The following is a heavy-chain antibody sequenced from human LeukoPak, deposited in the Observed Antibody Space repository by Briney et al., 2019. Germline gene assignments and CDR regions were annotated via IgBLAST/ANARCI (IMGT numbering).Heavy chain of an antibody. CDR2: ITRSGDST. V-gene: IGHV3-23*01. CDR3: ARGYGSSWYVGYMDV. J-gene: IGHJ6*03. D-gene: IGHD6-13*01. Sequence: GGSLRLSCTASGFSFNTYGMSWVRQAPGKGLEWVSSITRSGDSTYYADSVKGRFTISRDNSKNTLYLQMNSLRAEDTAVYYCARGYGSSWYVGYMDVWGKGTTVTVSS. CDR1: GFSFNTYG.